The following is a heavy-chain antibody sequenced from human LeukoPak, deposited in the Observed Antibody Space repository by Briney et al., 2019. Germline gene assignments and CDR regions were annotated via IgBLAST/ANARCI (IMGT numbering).Heavy chain of an antibody. D-gene: IGHD1-26*01. CDR3: ARVSSPWSPRDAFDI. J-gene: IGHJ3*02. CDR2: TYYKSKLYN. Sequence: SQTLSLTCAISGDSVSSNSATWNWIRQSPSRGLEWLVRTYYKSKLYNDYAVSVKSRITINSDTSKNQFSLQLNSVTPEDTAVYYCARVSSPWSPRDAFDIWGQGTVVTVSS. CDR1: GDSVSSNSAT. V-gene: IGHV6-1*01.